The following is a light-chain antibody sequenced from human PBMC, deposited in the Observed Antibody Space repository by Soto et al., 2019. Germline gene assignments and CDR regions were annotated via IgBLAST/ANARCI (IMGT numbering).Light chain of an antibody. CDR3: QQYNSYPFT. CDR1: QSISSW. J-gene: IGKJ3*01. CDR2: KAS. V-gene: IGKV1-5*03. Sequence: DIQMTQSPSTLSASVGDRVTITCRASQSISSWLAWYQQKPGKAPKLLIYKASSLESGVPSRFSCSGSGTAFTLTISSLQPDDFATYYCQQYNSYPFTFGPGTKVDIK.